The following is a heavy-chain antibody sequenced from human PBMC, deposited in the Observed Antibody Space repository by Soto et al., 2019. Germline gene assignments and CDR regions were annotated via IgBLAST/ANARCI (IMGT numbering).Heavy chain of an antibody. CDR3: AASAPPATNYYYAMDV. Sequence: SETLSLTCTVSGGSVSSGSFYWSWIRRPPGKGLEWNGYFYDSESTNYNPSLRSRVTMSVDTSKNQFSLKLSSVTAADTAVYYCAASAPPATNYYYAMDVWGQGTTVTVSS. J-gene: IGHJ6*02. CDR1: GGSVSSGSFY. D-gene: IGHD5-12*01. CDR2: FYDSEST. V-gene: IGHV4-61*01.